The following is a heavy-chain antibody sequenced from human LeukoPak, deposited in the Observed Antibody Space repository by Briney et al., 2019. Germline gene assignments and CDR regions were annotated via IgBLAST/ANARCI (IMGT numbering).Heavy chain of an antibody. J-gene: IGHJ4*02. CDR3: ARDRATMMGVIRTTPRGQFDY. CDR1: GFTFSSYW. CDR2: IKQDGSEK. V-gene: IGHV3-7*01. Sequence: GGSLRLSCAASGFTFSSYWMSWIRQAAGKGLEWVANIKQDGSEKYYVDSVKGRFTISRDNAKNSLFLQMNSLRAEDTAVYYCARDRATMMGVIRTTPRGQFDYWGQGTLVTVSS. D-gene: IGHD3-22*01.